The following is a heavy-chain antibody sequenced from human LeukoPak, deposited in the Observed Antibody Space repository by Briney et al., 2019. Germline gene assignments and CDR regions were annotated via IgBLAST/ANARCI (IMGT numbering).Heavy chain of an antibody. Sequence: GGSLRLSCAASGFTFSSYAMTWVRQAPGKGLEWVSAISSNGGSTYYADSVKGRLTISRDNSKNTLYLQMNSLRAEDTAVYYCARERAIVVVHFDYWGQGTLVTVSS. D-gene: IGHD2-2*01. CDR3: ARERAIVVVHFDY. CDR1: GFTFSSYA. CDR2: ISSNGGST. V-gene: IGHV3-23*01. J-gene: IGHJ4*02.